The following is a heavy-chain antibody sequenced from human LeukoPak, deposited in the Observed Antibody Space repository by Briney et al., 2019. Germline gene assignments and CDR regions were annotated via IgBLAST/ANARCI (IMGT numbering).Heavy chain of an antibody. D-gene: IGHD2-2*01. CDR1: GGTFSSYG. V-gene: IGHV1-18*01. J-gene: IGHJ1*01. CDR2: ISAYNGNT. Sequence: ASVKVSCKASGGTFSSYGISWVRQAPGQGLEWMGWISAYNGNTNYAQKLQGRVTMTTDTSTSTAYMELRSLRSEDTAVYYCARVSEVVPAAMPGEYFQHWGQGTLVTVSS. CDR3: ARVSEVVPAAMPGEYFQH.